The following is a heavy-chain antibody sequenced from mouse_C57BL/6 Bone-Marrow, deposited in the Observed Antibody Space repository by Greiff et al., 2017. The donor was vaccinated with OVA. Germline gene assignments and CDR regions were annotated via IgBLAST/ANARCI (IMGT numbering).Heavy chain of an antibody. CDR2: IDPESYDT. CDR1: GFNIKYDY. J-gene: IGHJ3*01. CDR3: TKIAY. V-gene: IGHV14-4*01. Sequence: EVQGVESGAELVRPGASVKLSCTVSGFNIKYDYIHWVKQRPDKGLEWIGWIDPESYDTEYASKFQGKATLTADTSSNTAYLQLSRLTSEETAVYYCTKIAYWGQGTLVTVSA.